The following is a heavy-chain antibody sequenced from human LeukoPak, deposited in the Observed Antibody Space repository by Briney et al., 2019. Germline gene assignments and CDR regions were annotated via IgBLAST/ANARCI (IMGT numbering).Heavy chain of an antibody. J-gene: IGHJ5*02. V-gene: IGHV1-69*01. CDR1: GGTFSSYA. CDR3: ARDGAYCGGDCYSSARWFDP. Sequence: SVKVSCEASGGTFSSYAISWVRQAPGQGLEWMGGIIPIFGTANYAQKFQGRVTITADESTSTAYMELSSLRSEDTAVYYCARDGAYCGGDCYSSARWFDPWGQGTLVTVSS. D-gene: IGHD2-21*02. CDR2: IIPIFGTA.